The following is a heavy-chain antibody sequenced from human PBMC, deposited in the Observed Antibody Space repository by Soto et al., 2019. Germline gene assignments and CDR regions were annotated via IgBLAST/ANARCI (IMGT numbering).Heavy chain of an antibody. D-gene: IGHD1-26*01. Sequence: GGSLRLSCAASGFTFSSYSMNWVRQAPGKGLEWVSSISSSSSYIYYADSVKGRFTISRDNAKNSLYLQMNSLRAEDTAVYYCAKIGVGIVGAPPYYFDYWGQGTLVTVSS. CDR2: ISSSSSYI. CDR1: GFTFSSYS. J-gene: IGHJ4*02. V-gene: IGHV3-21*01. CDR3: AKIGVGIVGAPPYYFDY.